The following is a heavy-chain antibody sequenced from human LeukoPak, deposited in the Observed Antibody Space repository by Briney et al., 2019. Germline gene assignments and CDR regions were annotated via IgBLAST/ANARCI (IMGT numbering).Heavy chain of an antibody. CDR1: GFTFSSYA. Sequence: PGGSLRLSCAASGFTFSSYAMSWVRQAPGKGLEWVSAISGSGGSTYYADSVKGRFTISRDNSKNTLYLQMNSLRAEDTAVYYCAKDRATVHSYAGDYFDYWGQGTLVTVSS. V-gene: IGHV3-23*01. D-gene: IGHD3-10*01. J-gene: IGHJ4*02. CDR3: AKDRATVHSYAGDYFDY. CDR2: ISGSGGST.